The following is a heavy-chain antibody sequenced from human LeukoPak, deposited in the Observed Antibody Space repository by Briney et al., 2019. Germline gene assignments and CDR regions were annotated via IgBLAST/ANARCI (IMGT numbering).Heavy chain of an antibody. CDR2: ISGSGGST. V-gene: IGHV3-23*01. CDR1: GFTFSSYA. Sequence: QPGGSLRLSCAASGFTFSSYAMSWVRQAPGKGLEWVSGISGSGGSTYYADSVKGRFTISRDNSKNTLYLQMNSLRAEDTAVYYCAKSPWVSSWYEFDYWGQGTLVTVSS. CDR3: AKSPWVSSWYEFDY. D-gene: IGHD6-13*01. J-gene: IGHJ4*02.